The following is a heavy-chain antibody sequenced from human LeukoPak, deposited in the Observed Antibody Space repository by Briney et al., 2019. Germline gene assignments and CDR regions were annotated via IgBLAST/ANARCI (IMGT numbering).Heavy chain of an antibody. Sequence: GGSLRLSCAASGFAFSSYSMNWVRQAPGKGLEWVSSISSSSSYIYYADSVKGRFTISRDNAKNSLYLQMNSLRAEDTAVYYCAKVLNPLLRYYFDYWGQGTLVTVSS. D-gene: IGHD2-2*02. CDR3: AKVLNPLLRYYFDY. J-gene: IGHJ4*02. CDR1: GFAFSSYS. CDR2: ISSSSSYI. V-gene: IGHV3-21*01.